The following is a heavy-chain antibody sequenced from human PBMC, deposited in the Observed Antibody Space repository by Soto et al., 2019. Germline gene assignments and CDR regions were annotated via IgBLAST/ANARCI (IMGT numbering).Heavy chain of an antibody. CDR2: IKSKTDGGTT. D-gene: IGHD3-3*01. V-gene: IGHV3-15*01. Sequence: GGSLRLSCAASGFTFSNAWMSWVRQAPGKGLEWVGRIKSKTDGGTTDYAAPVKGRFTISRDDSKNTLYLQMNSLKTEDTAVYYCTTVRPITIFGVVISDPYYFDYWGQGTLVTVSS. J-gene: IGHJ4*02. CDR3: TTVRPITIFGVVISDPYYFDY. CDR1: GFTFSNAW.